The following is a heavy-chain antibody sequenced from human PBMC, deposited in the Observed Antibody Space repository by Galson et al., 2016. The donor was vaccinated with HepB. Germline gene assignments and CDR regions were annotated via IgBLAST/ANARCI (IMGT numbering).Heavy chain of an antibody. CDR1: GFTFSNYA. V-gene: IGHV3-23*01. CDR3: AKRGQQLVKDAFDV. D-gene: IGHD6-13*01. CDR2: ISGSGGIT. Sequence: SLRLSCAASGFTFSNYAMNWVRQAPGKGLEWVSGISGSGGITYYADSVKGRFTISGDNSKNTLYLQMISLRAEDTAVYYCAKRGQQLVKDAFDVWGQGTLVTVSS. J-gene: IGHJ3*01.